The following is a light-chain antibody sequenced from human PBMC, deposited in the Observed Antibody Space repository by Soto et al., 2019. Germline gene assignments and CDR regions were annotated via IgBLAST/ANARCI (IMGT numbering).Light chain of an antibody. CDR1: QSVSSTN. J-gene: IGKJ2*03. CDR2: GAS. V-gene: IGKV3-20*01. Sequence: EIVLTQSPGTLSLSPGESATLSCRASQSVSSTNLAWYQQKPGQSPRPVMFGASSRATGIPDRFSGSGSGTDFTLTIIRLEPEDFAVYYCQLCGSSPVSFGQGTKLEIK. CDR3: QLCGSSPVS.